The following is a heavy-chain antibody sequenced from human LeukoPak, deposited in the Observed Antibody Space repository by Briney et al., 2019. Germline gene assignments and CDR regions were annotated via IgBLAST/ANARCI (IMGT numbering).Heavy chain of an antibody. CDR1: GGSISSYY. CDR2: LYYTGST. D-gene: IGHD3-16*01. Sequence: PPETLSLTCTVSGGSISSYYWSWIRQPPGKGLEWIGYLYYTGSTKYNPSLKSRVTTSVDTSKNQFSLKLSSVTAADTAVYYCAKEQGGYWGQGTLVTVSS. J-gene: IGHJ4*02. V-gene: IGHV4-59*12. CDR3: AKEQGGY.